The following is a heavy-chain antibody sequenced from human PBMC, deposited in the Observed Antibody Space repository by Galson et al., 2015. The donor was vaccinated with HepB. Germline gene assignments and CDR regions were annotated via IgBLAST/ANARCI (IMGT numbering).Heavy chain of an antibody. D-gene: IGHD6-13*01. CDR3: ARPLIAAARGWFDP. V-gene: IGHV1-18*01. CDR2: ISAYNGNT. J-gene: IGHJ5*02. Sequence: SVTVSCKASGYTFTSYGTSWVRQAPGQGLEWMGWISAYNGNTNYAQKLQGRVTMTTDTSTSTAYMELRSLRSDDTAVYYCARPLIAAARGWFDPWGQGTLVTVSS. CDR1: GYTFTSYG.